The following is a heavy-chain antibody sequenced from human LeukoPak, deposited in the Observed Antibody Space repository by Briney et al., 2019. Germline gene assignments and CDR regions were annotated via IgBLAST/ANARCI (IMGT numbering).Heavy chain of an antibody. CDR1: GFTFSSYA. CDR2: ISGSGGST. Sequence: GGSLRLSCAASGFTFSSYAMSWVRQAPGKGLEWVSAISGSGGSTYYADSAKGRFTISRDNSKNTPYLQMNSLRAEDTAVYYCARAARAYYYYMDVWGKGTTVTVSS. J-gene: IGHJ6*03. V-gene: IGHV3-23*01. CDR3: ARAARAYYYYMDV. D-gene: IGHD3-10*01.